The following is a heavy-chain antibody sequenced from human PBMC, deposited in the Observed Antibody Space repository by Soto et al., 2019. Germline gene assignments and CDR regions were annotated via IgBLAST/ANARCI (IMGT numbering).Heavy chain of an antibody. CDR1: GGSFSGYY. CDR2: INHSGST. J-gene: IGHJ5*02. V-gene: IGHV4-34*01. D-gene: IGHD3-10*01. Sequence: PSETLSLTCAVYGGSFSGYYWSWIRQPPGKGLEWIGEINHSGSTNYNPSLKSRVTISVDTSKNQFSLKLSSVTAADTAVYYCAISMVRGHNWFDPWGQGTLVTVSS. CDR3: AISMVRGHNWFDP.